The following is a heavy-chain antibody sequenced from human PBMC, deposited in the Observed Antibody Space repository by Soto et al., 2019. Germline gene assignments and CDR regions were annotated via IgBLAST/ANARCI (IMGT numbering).Heavy chain of an antibody. CDR1: CGAINSTVYY. CDR3: ARHGAYSTSVYYYYGMDV. CDR2: SNYGGPT. J-gene: IGHJ6*02. Sequence: SETLSLTCTVSCGAINSTVYYWVWIRQPPGKGLECIGGSNYGGPTYYSPSLQSRVTISLDTAKNHFSLNLRSVTAADTAVYYCARHGAYSTSVYYYYGMDVWGQGTTVTVSS. V-gene: IGHV4-39*01. D-gene: IGHD6-13*01.